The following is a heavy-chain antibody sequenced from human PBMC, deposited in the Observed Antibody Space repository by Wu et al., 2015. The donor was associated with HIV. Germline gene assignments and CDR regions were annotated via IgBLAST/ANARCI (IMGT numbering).Heavy chain of an antibody. V-gene: IGHV1-69*05. D-gene: IGHD6-19*01. J-gene: IGHJ4*02. CDR2: IIPLFGTT. Sequence: QVQLVQSGAEVKKPGSSVKISCKASGNTFNAINWVRQAPGQGLEWMGGIIPLFGTTDYAQIFQGRVTITTDESTSTAYMRLSSLRSEDTAVYYCASPRSPGFSSAWPTYFDYWGQGTLLTVSS. CDR1: GNTFNA. CDR3: ASPRSPGFSSAWPTYFDY.